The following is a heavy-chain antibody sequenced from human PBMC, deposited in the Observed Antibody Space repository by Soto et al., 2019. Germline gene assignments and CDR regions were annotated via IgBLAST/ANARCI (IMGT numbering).Heavy chain of an antibody. J-gene: IGHJ4*02. Sequence: GGSLRLSCTASGFTFGDYAMDWFRQAPGKGLEWVGFIRSKAYGGTTQYAASVKGRFNISRDDSKSLAYLQMNSLKTEDTAVYYCARGGVAAPFDCWGRGTLVTVSS. CDR3: ARGGVAAPFDC. CDR1: GFTFGDYA. V-gene: IGHV3-49*03. D-gene: IGHD6-19*01. CDR2: IRSKAYGGTT.